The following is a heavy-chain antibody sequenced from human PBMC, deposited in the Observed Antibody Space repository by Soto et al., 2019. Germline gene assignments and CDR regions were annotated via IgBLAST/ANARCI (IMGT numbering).Heavy chain of an antibody. CDR2: ISGSGGST. CDR1: GFTFSSYA. D-gene: IGHD2-2*01. CDR3: AKVGGEGYCSRTSCYYFDY. J-gene: IGHJ4*02. Sequence: EVQLLESGGGLVQPGGSLRLSCAASGFTFSSYAMSWVRQAPGKGLEWVSAISGSGGSTYYADSVKGRFTISRDNSKNTLYLQMNSLRAEDTAVYYCAKVGGEGYCSRTSCYYFDYWGQGTLVTVSS. V-gene: IGHV3-23*01.